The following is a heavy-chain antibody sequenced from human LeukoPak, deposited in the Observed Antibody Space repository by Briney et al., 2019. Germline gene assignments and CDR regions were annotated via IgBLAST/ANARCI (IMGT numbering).Heavy chain of an antibody. J-gene: IGHJ6*03. CDR2: MNPNSGNT. V-gene: IGHV1-8*02. CDR3: ARVFITPILLVRNYYMDV. Sequence: ASVKVSCKASGYTFTSYGISWVRQAPGQGLEWMGWMNPNSGNTGYAQKFQGRVTMTRNTSISTAYMELSSLRSEDTAVYYCARVFITPILLVRNYYMDVWGKGTTVTVSS. CDR1: GYTFTSYG. D-gene: IGHD3-10*01.